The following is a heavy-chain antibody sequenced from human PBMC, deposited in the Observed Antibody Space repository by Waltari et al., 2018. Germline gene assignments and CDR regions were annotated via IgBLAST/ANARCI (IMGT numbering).Heavy chain of an antibody. D-gene: IGHD6-13*01. CDR1: GFTFSSYA. Sequence: EVQLLESGGGLVQPGGSLRLSCAASGFTFSSYAMSWVRQAPGKGLEWVSVIYSGGSTYYADSVKGRFTISRDNSKNTLYLQMNSLRAEDTAVYYCAKDLISQQLDFDYWGQGTLVTVSS. CDR2: IYSGGST. V-gene: IGHV3-23*03. J-gene: IGHJ4*02. CDR3: AKDLISQQLDFDY.